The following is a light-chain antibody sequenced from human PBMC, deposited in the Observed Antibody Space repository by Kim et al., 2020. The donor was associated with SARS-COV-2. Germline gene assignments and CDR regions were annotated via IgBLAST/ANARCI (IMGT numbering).Light chain of an antibody. J-gene: IGLJ1*01. Sequence: VAQGKTARMTGGGNNMGSKHVHWYQKKPGPAPVVFIYRDSNRPSGIPERFSGSNAGNTATLTISRAQARDEADYYCQVWDSSTACVFGTGTKVTVL. CDR2: RDS. CDR1: NMGSKH. V-gene: IGLV3-9*01. CDR3: QVWDSSTACV.